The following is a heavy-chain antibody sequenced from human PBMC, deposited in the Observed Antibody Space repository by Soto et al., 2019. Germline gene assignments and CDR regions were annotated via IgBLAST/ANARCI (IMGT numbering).Heavy chain of an antibody. D-gene: IGHD6-19*01. CDR1: GFTFNTYA. V-gene: IGHV3-30*18. J-gene: IGHJ4*02. Sequence: QVQLVESGGGVVQPGRSLRLSCTASGFTFNTYAMHWVRQAPGRGLEWVAIISSDGFNKYYADSVKGRFTISRDNSKNTLYVQMNSLRVEDTAVYYCAKDPITNGWSANYFDYWGQGTLVTVSS. CDR3: AKDPITNGWSANYFDY. CDR2: ISSDGFNK.